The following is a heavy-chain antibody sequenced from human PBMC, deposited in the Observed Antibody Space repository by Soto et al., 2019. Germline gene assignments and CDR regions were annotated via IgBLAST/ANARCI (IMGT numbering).Heavy chain of an antibody. J-gene: IGHJ6*02. CDR2: ISWNSGGI. CDR1: GFTFDDYA. Sequence: EVQLVESGGGLVQPGRSLRLSCAASGFTFDDYAMHWVRQAPGKGLEWVSGISWNSGGIGYADSVKGRFTISRDNATNSLYLQMNSLRAEDTALYYWAKVVHCSSNAVGGGMDVWGQGTTVTVSS. D-gene: IGHD6-6*01. V-gene: IGHV3-9*01. CDR3: AKVVHCSSNAVGGGMDV.